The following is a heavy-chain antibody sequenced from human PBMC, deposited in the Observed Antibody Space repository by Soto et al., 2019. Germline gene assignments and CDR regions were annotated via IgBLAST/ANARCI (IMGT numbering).Heavy chain of an antibody. D-gene: IGHD2-2*01. CDR1: GGSISSSSYY. Sequence: QLQLQESGPGLVKPSETLSLTCTVAGGSISSSSYYGGWIRQPPWKGLEGIGSIYYSVNTSYNQSLHRRVAISVDTSKNQFSLKLSSVTAADTAVDYCARQSVVPAAGFDPCGQGTLVTV. CDR2: IYYSVNT. J-gene: IGHJ5*02. V-gene: IGHV4-39*01. CDR3: ARQSVVPAAGFDP.